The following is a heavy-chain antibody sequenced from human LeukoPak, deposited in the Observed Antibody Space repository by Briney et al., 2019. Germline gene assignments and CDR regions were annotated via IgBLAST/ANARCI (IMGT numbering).Heavy chain of an antibody. Sequence: SETLSLTCAVYGGSFSGYYWSWIRQPPGKGLEWIGETNHSGSTNYNPSLKSRVTISVDKSKNQFSLKLSSVTAADTAVYYCASSMVRGVISYYYMDVWGKGTTVTVSS. V-gene: IGHV4-34*01. CDR3: ASSMVRGVISYYYMDV. J-gene: IGHJ6*03. CDR2: TNHSGST. D-gene: IGHD3-10*01. CDR1: GGSFSGYY.